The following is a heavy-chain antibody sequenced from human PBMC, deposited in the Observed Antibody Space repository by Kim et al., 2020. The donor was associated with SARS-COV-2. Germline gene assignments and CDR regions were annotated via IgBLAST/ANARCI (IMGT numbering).Heavy chain of an antibody. CDR1: GYTFTSYA. J-gene: IGHJ4*02. Sequence: ASVKVSCKASGYTFTSYAMHWVRQAPGQRLERMGRINAGNGNTKYSQKFQGRVTITRDTSASTAYMELSSLRSEDTAVYYCEIVGATREFDYWGQGTLVTVSS. D-gene: IGHD1-26*01. CDR3: EIVGATREFDY. CDR2: INAGNGNT. V-gene: IGHV1-3*01.